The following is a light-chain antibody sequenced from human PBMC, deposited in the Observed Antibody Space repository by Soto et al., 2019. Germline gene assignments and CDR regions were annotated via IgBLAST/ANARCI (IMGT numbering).Light chain of an antibody. V-gene: IGKV3-11*01. CDR2: DAS. Sequence: EIVLTQSPATLSFSPVERATLSCRASQSVRNYLAWYQQKPVQAPRLLIYDASNRATGIPPRFSGCGSGTDFTRTISSLEPEDFAVYYCQQRYNWPLTFGGGTKVYIK. J-gene: IGKJ4*01. CDR1: QSVRNY. CDR3: QQRYNWPLT.